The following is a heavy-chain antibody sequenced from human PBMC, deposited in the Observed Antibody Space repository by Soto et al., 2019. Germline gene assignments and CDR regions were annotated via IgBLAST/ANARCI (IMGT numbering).Heavy chain of an antibody. Sequence: SETLSLTCTVSGTSISSNIFYWGWIRKPPGKGLEWIGNIHYSGSTYYDSSLKSRVTISVDTSKNQFSLKLSSVTAADTAVYYCASQHYYDSSGYYVVYWGQGTLVTVS. V-gene: IGHV4-39*01. CDR1: GTSISSNIFY. J-gene: IGHJ4*02. CDR3: ASQHYYDSSGYYVVY. CDR2: IHYSGST. D-gene: IGHD3-22*01.